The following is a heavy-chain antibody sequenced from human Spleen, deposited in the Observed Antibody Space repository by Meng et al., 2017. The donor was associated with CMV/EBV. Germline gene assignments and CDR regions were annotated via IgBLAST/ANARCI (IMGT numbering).Heavy chain of an antibody. D-gene: IGHD5-24*01. CDR1: GFTFSSYA. J-gene: IGHJ4*02. Sequence: ASGFTFSSYAMHWVRQAPGKGLEWVAVISHDGSDQYADSVRGRFTISRDNSKNTLYLQMSSVKSETTAIYYCARDASRDGYNKFDYWGQGTLVTVSS. CDR3: ARDASRDGYNKFDY. CDR2: ISHDGSDQ. V-gene: IGHV3-30*04.